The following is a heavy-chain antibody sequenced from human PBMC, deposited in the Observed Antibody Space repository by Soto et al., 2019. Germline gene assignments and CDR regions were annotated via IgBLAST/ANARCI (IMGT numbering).Heavy chain of an antibody. CDR3: ARDDYGDYESNWFDP. Sequence: PGGSLRLSCAASGFTFSSYSMNWVRQAPGKGLEWVSSISSSSSYIYYADSVKGRFTISRDNAKNSLYLQMNSLRAEDTAVYYCARDDYGDYESNWFDPWGQGTLVTVSS. V-gene: IGHV3-21*01. J-gene: IGHJ5*02. D-gene: IGHD4-17*01. CDR2: ISSSSSYI. CDR1: GFTFSSYS.